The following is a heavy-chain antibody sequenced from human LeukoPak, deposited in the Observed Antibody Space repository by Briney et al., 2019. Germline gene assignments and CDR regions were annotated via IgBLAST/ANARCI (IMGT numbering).Heavy chain of an antibody. CDR2: ISYDGSNK. V-gene: IGHV3-30-3*01. Sequence: GRSLRLSCAASGFTFSSYAMHWVRQAPGKGLEWVAVISYDGSNKYFADSVKGRFTISRDNSKNTLYLQMNSLRAEDTAVYYCGAIAVADPDFDYWGQGTLVTVSS. J-gene: IGHJ4*02. D-gene: IGHD6-19*01. CDR1: GFTFSSYA. CDR3: GAIAVADPDFDY.